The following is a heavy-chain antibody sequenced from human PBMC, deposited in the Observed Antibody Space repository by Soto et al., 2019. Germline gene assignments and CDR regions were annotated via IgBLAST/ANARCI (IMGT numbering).Heavy chain of an antibody. Sequence: GASVKVSCKASGGTFSTYAISWVRQAPGQGLEWMGGIIPMFGTANYAQKFQGRVTITADESTTTAYMEMSSLRSEDSAVYYCARGYYYDSSGYYYFDYWGQGTLVTVSS. CDR3: ARGYYYDSSGYYYFDY. V-gene: IGHV1-69*13. J-gene: IGHJ4*02. CDR1: GGTFSTYA. CDR2: IIPMFGTA. D-gene: IGHD3-22*01.